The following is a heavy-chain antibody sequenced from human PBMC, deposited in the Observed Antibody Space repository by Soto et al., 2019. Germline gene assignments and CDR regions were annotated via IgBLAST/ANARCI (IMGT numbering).Heavy chain of an antibody. CDR2: ISGSGEIT. CDR1: GFPFRSYA. D-gene: IGHD3-9*01. Sequence: PGGSLRLSCAASGFPFRSYAMGWVRQAPGKGLEWISVISGSGEITLYTDSVKGRFTISRDFSNNTLSLQMNSLRADDTAIYYCGNARYLLVDQPLYFESWGQGTLVTVSS. CDR3: GNARYLLVDQPLYFES. J-gene: IGHJ4*02. V-gene: IGHV3-23*01.